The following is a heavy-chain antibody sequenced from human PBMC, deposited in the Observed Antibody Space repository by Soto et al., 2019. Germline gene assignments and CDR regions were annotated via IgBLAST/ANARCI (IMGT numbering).Heavy chain of an antibody. V-gene: IGHV3-11*01. Sequence: QVQLVESGGGLVKPGGSLRLSCAASGFTFSDYYMSWIRQAPGKGLEWVSYISSSGSTIYYADSVKGRFTISRDNAKNSLYLQMNSLRAEDTAVYYCARDRCSGGSCYPPLDAFDSWGQGTMLTVSS. CDR3: ARDRCSGGSCYPPLDAFDS. J-gene: IGHJ3*02. CDR1: GFTFSDYY. D-gene: IGHD2-15*01. CDR2: ISSSGSTI.